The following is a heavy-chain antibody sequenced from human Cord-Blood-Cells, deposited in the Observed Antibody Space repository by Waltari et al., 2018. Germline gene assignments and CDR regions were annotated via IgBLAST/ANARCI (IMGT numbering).Heavy chain of an antibody. CDR2: ISSSGSTI. V-gene: IGHV3-11*04. D-gene: IGHD2-2*02. CDR1: GFTFSDYY. CDR3: ARASGLYCSSTSCYNFDY. J-gene: IGHJ4*02. Sequence: AASGFTFSDYYMSWIRQAPGKGLEWVSYISSSGSTIYYADSVEGRFTLSRDNAKNSLYLQMNSLRAEDTAVYYCARASGLYCSSTSCYNFDYWGQGTLVTVSS.